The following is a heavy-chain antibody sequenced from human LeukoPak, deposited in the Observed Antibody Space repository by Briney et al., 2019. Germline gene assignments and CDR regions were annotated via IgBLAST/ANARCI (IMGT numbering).Heavy chain of an antibody. V-gene: IGHV1-46*01. Sequence: GASVKVSCKASGYTFTSYYMHWVRQAPGQGLEWMGIINPSGGSTSYAQKFQGRVTMTRDTSTSTVYMELSSLRSEDTAVYYCARSSSNYGVRGAFDIWGQGTMVTVSS. CDR1: GYTFTSYY. J-gene: IGHJ3*02. CDR3: ARSSSNYGVRGAFDI. CDR2: INPSGGST. D-gene: IGHD4-11*01.